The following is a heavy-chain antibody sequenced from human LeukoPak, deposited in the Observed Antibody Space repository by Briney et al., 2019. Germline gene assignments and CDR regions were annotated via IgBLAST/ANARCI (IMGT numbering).Heavy chain of an antibody. CDR1: GFTFSSYG. Sequence: PGGSLRLSCAASGFTFSSYGMHWVRQAPGKGLEWVAVISYDGSNKYYADSVKGRFTISRDNSKNTLYLQMNSLRAEDTAVYYCAEDLDIVVVPAGYGMDVWGQGTTVTVSS. CDR3: AEDLDIVVVPAGYGMDV. CDR2: ISYDGSNK. D-gene: IGHD2-2*01. V-gene: IGHV3-30*18. J-gene: IGHJ6*02.